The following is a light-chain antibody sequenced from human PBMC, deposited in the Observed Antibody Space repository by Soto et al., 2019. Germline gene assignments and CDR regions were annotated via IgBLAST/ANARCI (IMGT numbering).Light chain of an antibody. Sequence: EIVLTQSPGTLSLSPGQRATLSCRASQSVSSNYLAWYQQKPGQAPRLLIHGASSRATAIPDRFSGSGSGTEFTLTISSLQSEDFALYYCQQYNKWPLITFGQGTRLEIK. CDR1: QSVSSN. V-gene: IGKV3D-15*01. CDR3: QQYNKWPLIT. CDR2: GAS. J-gene: IGKJ5*01.